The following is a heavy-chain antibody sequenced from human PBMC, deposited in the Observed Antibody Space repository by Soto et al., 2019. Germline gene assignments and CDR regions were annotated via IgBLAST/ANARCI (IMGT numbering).Heavy chain of an antibody. V-gene: IGHV3-21*01. CDR1: GFTFSSYS. Sequence: SGGSLRLSCAASGFTFSSYSMNWVRQAPGKGLEWVASISSSSSYIYYADSVKGRFTISRDKAKNSLFLQMSSLRAEDSALYYCARHQGPAAGNYGMDAWGQGTTVTVS. D-gene: IGHD6-13*01. CDR2: ISSSSSYI. J-gene: IGHJ6*02. CDR3: ARHQGPAAGNYGMDA.